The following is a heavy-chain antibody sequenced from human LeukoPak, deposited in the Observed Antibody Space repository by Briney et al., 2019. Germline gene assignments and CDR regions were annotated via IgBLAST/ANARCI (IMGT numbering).Heavy chain of an antibody. CDR2: TYYRSKWYN. CDR3: SSSRFGEPYRPYKAAFDI. V-gene: IGHV6-1*01. J-gene: IGHJ3*02. D-gene: IGHD3-10*01. CDR1: GDSVSSNSAA. Sequence: SQTLSLTCAISGDSVSSNSAAWNWIRQSPSRGLEWLGRTYYRSKWYNDYAVSVKSRITINPDTSKNQFSLQLNSVTPQDTAFYFLSSSRFGEPYRPYKAAFDIWGQGTMVTVSS.